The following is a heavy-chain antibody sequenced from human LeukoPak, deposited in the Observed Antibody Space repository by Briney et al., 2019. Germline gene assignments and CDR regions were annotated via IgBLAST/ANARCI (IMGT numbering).Heavy chain of an antibody. Sequence: PGRSLRLSCAASGFTFSRYAMHWVRQAPGKGLEWVAVISYDGSNKYYADSVKGRFTISRDNSKNTLYLQMNSLRAEDTAVYYCAREGEYSSGYYSCDYWGQGTLVTVPS. CDR1: GFTFSRYA. J-gene: IGHJ4*02. D-gene: IGHD3-22*01. CDR3: AREGEYSSGYYSCDY. CDR2: ISYDGSNK. V-gene: IGHV3-30-3*01.